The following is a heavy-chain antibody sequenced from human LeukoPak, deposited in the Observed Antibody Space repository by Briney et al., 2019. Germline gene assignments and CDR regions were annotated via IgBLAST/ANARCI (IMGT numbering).Heavy chain of an antibody. D-gene: IGHD3-10*01. CDR1: GGSISSYY. CDR2: IYYSGST. Sequence: SETLSLTCTVSGGSISSYYWSWIRRPPGKGLEWIGYIYYSGSTNYNPSLKSRVTISVDTSKNQFSLKLSSVTAADTAVYYCARCIRGIGWTYYFDYWGQGTLVTVSS. CDR3: ARCIRGIGWTYYFDY. V-gene: IGHV4-59*08. J-gene: IGHJ4*02.